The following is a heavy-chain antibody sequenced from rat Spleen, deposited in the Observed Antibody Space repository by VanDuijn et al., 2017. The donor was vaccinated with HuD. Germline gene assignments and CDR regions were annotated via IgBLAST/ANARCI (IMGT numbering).Heavy chain of an antibody. J-gene: IGHJ3*01. CDR1: GFSLTSYN. CDR2: IWSGGST. CDR3: TSPFRWFAY. Sequence: QVQLMESGPGLVQPSETLSLTCTVSGFSLTSYNVHWVRQPPGKGLEWMGAIWSGGSTDYNSALKSRLSISRDTSKSQVFLKMNSLQTEDTAIYFCTSPFRWFAYWGQGTLVTVSS. V-gene: IGHV2-1*01.